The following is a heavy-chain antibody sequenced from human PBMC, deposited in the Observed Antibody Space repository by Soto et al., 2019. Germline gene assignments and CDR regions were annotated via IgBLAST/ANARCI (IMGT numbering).Heavy chain of an antibody. J-gene: IGHJ5*02. CDR2: VYYKGFT. V-gene: IGHV4-39*01. D-gene: IGHD3-3*01. Sequence: QLQLRESGPGLVKPSETLSLTCTVSGGSISSSSYYWAWNRQSPGKGLEWIGSVYYKGFTYYNPSLKSRVTISVDTSKNQFSLKLTSVTAADTAVYYCARMGDFWSGPGELDPWGQGTLVTVSS. CDR1: GGSISSSSYY. CDR3: ARMGDFWSGPGELDP.